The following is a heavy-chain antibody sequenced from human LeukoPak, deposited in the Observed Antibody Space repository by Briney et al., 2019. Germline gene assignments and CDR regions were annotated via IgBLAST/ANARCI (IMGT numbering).Heavy chain of an antibody. CDR2: ISGSGGST. J-gene: IGHJ5*02. D-gene: IGHD2-15*01. CDR3: AKGSSGEEWFDP. Sequence: GGSLRVSCAASGFTFSSYAMSWVRQAPGKGLEWVSAISGSGGSTYYADSVKGRFTISRDNSKNTLYLQMNSLRAEDTAVYYCAKGSSGEEWFDPWGQGTLVTVSS. CDR1: GFTFSSYA. V-gene: IGHV3-23*01.